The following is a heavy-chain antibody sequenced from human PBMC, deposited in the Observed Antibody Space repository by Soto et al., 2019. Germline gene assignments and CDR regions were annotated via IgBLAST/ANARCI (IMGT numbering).Heavy chain of an antibody. CDR1: GFTFSSYG. J-gene: IGHJ4*02. Sequence: QVQLVESGGGVVQPGRSLRLSCAASGFTFSSYGMHWVRQAPGKGLEWVAVIWYDGSNKYYADSVKGRFTISRDNSKNTLYLQMNSLRAEDTAVYYCARDESLYSSGAIDYWGQGTLVTDSS. CDR2: IWYDGSNK. D-gene: IGHD6-19*01. V-gene: IGHV3-33*01. CDR3: ARDESLYSSGAIDY.